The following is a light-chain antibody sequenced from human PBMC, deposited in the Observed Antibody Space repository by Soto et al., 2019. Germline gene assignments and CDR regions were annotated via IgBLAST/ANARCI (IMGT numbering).Light chain of an antibody. CDR3: QSYDSDFVV. Sequence: QSALTQPASVSGSPGQSITISCTGTSSDVGSYNLVSWYQQHPGKAPKLMIYEGSKRPTGVSNRFSGSKSANTASLTISGLQTEDEADYYCQSYDSDFVVFGGGTKLTVL. J-gene: IGLJ2*01. CDR2: EGS. V-gene: IGLV2-23*01. CDR1: SSDVGSYNL.